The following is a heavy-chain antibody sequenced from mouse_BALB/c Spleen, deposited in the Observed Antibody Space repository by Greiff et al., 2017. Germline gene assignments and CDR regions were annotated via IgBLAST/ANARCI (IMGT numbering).Heavy chain of an antibody. J-gene: IGHJ2*01. V-gene: IGHV5-17*02. Sequence: EVQLVESGGGLVQPGGSRKLSCAASGFTFSSFGMHWVRQAPEKGLEWVAYISSGSSTIYYADTVKGRFTISRDNPKNTLFLQMTSLRSEDTAMYYCARSDFIPDYWGQGTTLTVSS. CDR1: GFTFSSFG. CDR3: ARSDFIPDY. CDR2: ISSGSSTI. D-gene: IGHD1-1*01.